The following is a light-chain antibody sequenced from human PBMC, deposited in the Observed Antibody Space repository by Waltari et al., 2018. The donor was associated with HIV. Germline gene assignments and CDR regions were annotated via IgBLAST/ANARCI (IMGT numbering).Light chain of an antibody. CDR3: AAWDDSLNAWV. J-gene: IGLJ3*02. CDR1: SSKVGSNI. Sequence: QSVLAQPPSASGTPGQRVTISCSGSSSKVGSNIVNWYQQVPGTAPKLLIYSNNRRPSGVPDRFSGSNSGASASLAISGLRSEDGADYYCAAWDDSLNAWVFCGGTKLTVL. V-gene: IGLV1-44*01. CDR2: SNN.